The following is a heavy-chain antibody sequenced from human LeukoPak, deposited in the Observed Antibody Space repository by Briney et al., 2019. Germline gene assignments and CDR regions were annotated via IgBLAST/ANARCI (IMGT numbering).Heavy chain of an antibody. CDR3: ARDEHLIRYYDFWSGYYYYYMDV. Sequence: ASVKVSCKASGYTFTGYYMHWVRQAPGQGLEWMGWINPNSGGTNYAQKFQGRVTMTRDTSISTAYMELSRLRSDDTAVYYCARDEHLIRYYDFWSGYYYYYMDVWGKGTTVTVSS. CDR1: GYTFTGYY. CDR2: INPNSGGT. V-gene: IGHV1-2*02. J-gene: IGHJ6*03. D-gene: IGHD3-3*01.